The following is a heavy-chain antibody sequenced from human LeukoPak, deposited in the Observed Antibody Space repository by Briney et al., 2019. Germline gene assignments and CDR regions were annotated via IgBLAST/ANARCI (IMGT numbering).Heavy chain of an antibody. D-gene: IGHD6-13*01. CDR1: GFTFKSFA. Sequence: GKSLRLSCEASGFTFKSFAMHWIRQAPGKGLEWVAVISYDGSNKYYADSVKGRFTISRDNSKNTLYLQMSSLRAEDTAVYYCARDCIAPPCDAFDIWGQGTMVTVSS. J-gene: IGHJ3*02. V-gene: IGHV3-30-3*01. CDR3: ARDCIAPPCDAFDI. CDR2: ISYDGSNK.